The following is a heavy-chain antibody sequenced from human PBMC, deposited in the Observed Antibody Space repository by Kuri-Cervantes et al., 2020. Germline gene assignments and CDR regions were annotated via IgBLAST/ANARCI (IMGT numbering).Heavy chain of an antibody. Sequence: GESLKISCAASGFTFSNAWMSWVRQAPGKGLEWVGRIKSKTDGGTTDYAAPVKGRFTISRDDSKTTLYLQMNSLKTKDTAVYYCTTAGIAARYFDYWGQGTLVTVSS. CDR3: TTAGIAARYFDY. D-gene: IGHD6-6*01. CDR2: IKSKTDGGTT. V-gene: IGHV3-15*01. CDR1: GFTFSNAW. J-gene: IGHJ4*02.